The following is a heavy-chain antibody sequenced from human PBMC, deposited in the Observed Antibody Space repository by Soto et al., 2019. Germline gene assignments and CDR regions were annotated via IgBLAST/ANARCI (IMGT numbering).Heavy chain of an antibody. D-gene: IGHD3-22*01. V-gene: IGHV3-23*01. CDR2: ISGSGGST. J-gene: IGHJ4*02. Sequence: EVQLLESGGGLVQPGGSLRLSCAASGFTFSSYAMSWVRQAPGKGLEWVSAISGSGGSTYYADSVKGRFTTSRDNSKNTLYLQMNSLRAEDTAVYYCARDTYYSDNTNYHLFDYWGQGTLVTVSS. CDR1: GFTFSSYA. CDR3: ARDTYYSDNTNYHLFDY.